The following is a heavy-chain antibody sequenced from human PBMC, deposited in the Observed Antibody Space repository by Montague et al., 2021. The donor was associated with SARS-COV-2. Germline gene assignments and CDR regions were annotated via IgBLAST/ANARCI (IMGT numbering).Heavy chain of an antibody. D-gene: IGHD2-15*01. CDR1: GGSITSMHHD. CDR2: IYNTGSX. V-gene: IGHV4-39*07. CDR3: GRVILSATSNPFDT. Sequence: SETLSLTCTVSGGSITSMHHDWGWIRQPPGKGLEWIGAIYNTGSXWLXPSLKSRVAISVDTSKNQFSLNLRSVTAADTAIYFCGRVILSATSNPFDTWGQGSLVTVSS. J-gene: IGHJ4*02.